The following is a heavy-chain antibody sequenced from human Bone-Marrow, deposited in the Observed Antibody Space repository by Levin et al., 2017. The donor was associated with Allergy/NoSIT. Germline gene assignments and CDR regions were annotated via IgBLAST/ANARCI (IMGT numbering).Heavy chain of an antibody. CDR2: INPAHLET. D-gene: IGHD2/OR15-2a*01. V-gene: IGHV5-51*01. Sequence: HGESLKISCKASGYIFTNSWIGWVRQMPGKGLEWMGIINPAHLETRYRPSFQGQVTISVDKSISTSYLQWSSLTASDTAMYFCAKQGCVTSSCHTVDFWGQGTLVTVSS. CDR1: GYIFTNSW. CDR3: AKQGCVTSSCHTVDF. J-gene: IGHJ4*02.